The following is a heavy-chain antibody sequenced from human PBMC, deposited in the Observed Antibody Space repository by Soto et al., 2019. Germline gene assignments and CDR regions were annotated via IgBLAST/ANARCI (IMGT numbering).Heavy chain of an antibody. Sequence: SETLSLTCTVSGGSVSSGSYYWSWIRQPPGKGLEWIGYIYYSGSTNYNPSLKSRVTMSVDTSKNQFSLKLSSVTAADTAVYYCARDPEIFDYWGQGTLVTVSS. CDR2: IYYSGST. J-gene: IGHJ4*02. CDR3: ARDPEIFDY. V-gene: IGHV4-61*01. CDR1: GGSVSSGSYY.